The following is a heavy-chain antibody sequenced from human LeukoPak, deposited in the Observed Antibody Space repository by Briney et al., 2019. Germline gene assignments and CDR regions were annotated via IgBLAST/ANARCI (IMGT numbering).Heavy chain of an antibody. CDR3: ARGGGSYYFSAFDI. D-gene: IGHD1-26*01. J-gene: IGHJ3*02. CDR1: GFTFSTAS. Sequence: GGSLRLSCAASGFTFSTASLHWVRQAPGRGLEWVANIKQDGSEKYYVDSVKGRSTISRDNAKNSLYLQMNSLRAEDTAVYYCARGGGSYYFSAFDIWGQGTMVTVSS. CDR2: IKQDGSEK. V-gene: IGHV3-7*01.